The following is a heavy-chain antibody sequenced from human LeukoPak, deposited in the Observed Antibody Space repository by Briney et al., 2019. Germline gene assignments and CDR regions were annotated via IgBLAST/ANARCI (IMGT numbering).Heavy chain of an antibody. D-gene: IGHD2-2*01. V-gene: IGHV3-53*01. CDR1: AFTASSNY. Sequence: PAGSLTPSCAASAFTASSNYMSWVRQAPGKGLEWVSVTYSGGRRYHADSEKGPVTISRDNSKNTLYLQMNSLRAEDTAVYYCASSVPDGMDVWGQGTTVTVSS. CDR3: ASSVPDGMDV. J-gene: IGHJ6*02. CDR2: TYSGGRR.